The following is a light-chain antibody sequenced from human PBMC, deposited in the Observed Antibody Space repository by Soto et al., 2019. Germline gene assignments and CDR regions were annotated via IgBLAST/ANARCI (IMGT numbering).Light chain of an antibody. Sequence: EIVMTQSPATLSVSPGERATLSCRTSQSVSRKLAWYHHKRGQAPRLLMYGASTRATGVPARFSGSGSGTEFTLTISNLQSEDFAVYFCQQYNNWPRTFGRGTKVEI. V-gene: IGKV3-15*01. CDR2: GAS. CDR3: QQYNNWPRT. CDR1: QSVSRK. J-gene: IGKJ4*01.